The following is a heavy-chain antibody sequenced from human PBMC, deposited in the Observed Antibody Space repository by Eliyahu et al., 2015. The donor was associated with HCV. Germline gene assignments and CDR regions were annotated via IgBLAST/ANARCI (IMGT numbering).Heavy chain of an antibody. CDR2: ISSSSSTI. V-gene: IGHV3-48*02. Sequence: EVQLVESGGGLVQPGGSLRLSCAASGFTFSSYSMNWVRQAPGKGLEXVSYISSSSSTIYYADSVKGRFTISRDNAKNSLYLQMNSLRDEDTAVYYCARVSPYDYGDPDAFDIWGQGTMVTVSS. D-gene: IGHD4-17*01. CDR3: ARVSPYDYGDPDAFDI. J-gene: IGHJ3*02. CDR1: GFTFSSYS.